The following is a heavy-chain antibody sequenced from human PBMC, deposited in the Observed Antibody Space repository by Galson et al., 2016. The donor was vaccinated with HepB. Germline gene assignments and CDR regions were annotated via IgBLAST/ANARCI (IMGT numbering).Heavy chain of an antibody. J-gene: IGHJ4*02. CDR3: ARPEYYDSDWGSYRADYFDY. CDR1: GFPFSRYA. CDR2: ISSDGTKK. V-gene: IGHV3-30*14. D-gene: IGHD3-16*02. Sequence: SLRLSCAASGFPFSRYAMNWVRQAPGKGLEWVAGISSDGTKKYYADSVKGRFTISRDNSKNTMFLQVNSLRAEDTALYYCARPEYYDSDWGSYRADYFDYWGQGTLVTVSS.